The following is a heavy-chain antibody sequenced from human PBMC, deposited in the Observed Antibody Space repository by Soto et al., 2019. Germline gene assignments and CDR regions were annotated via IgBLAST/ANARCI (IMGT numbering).Heavy chain of an antibody. CDR1: GFIFSSYW. D-gene: IGHD3-22*01. V-gene: IGHV3-7*01. J-gene: IGHJ3*01. Sequence: GGSLRLSCAASGFIFSSYWMSWVRQAPGKGLEWVANIKHAGSEKYYVDSVKGRFTISRDNAKNSLYLQMNSLRVEDTAVYYCAKMTYFYDRSGNRPDAYDVWGQGTTVTVSS. CDR3: AKMTYFYDRSGNRPDAYDV. CDR2: IKHAGSEK.